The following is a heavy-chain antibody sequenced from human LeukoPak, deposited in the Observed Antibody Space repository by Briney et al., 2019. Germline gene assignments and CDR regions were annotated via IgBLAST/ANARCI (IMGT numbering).Heavy chain of an antibody. D-gene: IGHD3-9*01. V-gene: IGHV4-4*07. CDR1: GGSISTYY. J-gene: IGHJ4*02. CDR3: ARGSYYDTLTGYYRGSFDS. Sequence: SGTLSLTCTVSGGSISTYYWSWIRQPAEKGLEWIGRVSTSGTTQYNPSFKSRVTMSVDTSSNQFSLKLSSVTAADTAVYYCARGSYYDTLTGYYRGSFDSWGQGTLVTVSS. CDR2: VSTSGTT.